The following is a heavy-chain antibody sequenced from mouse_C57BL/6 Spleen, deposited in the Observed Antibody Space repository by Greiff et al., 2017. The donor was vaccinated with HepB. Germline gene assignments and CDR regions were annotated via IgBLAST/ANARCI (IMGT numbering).Heavy chain of an antibody. Sequence: VQLQQSGPVLVKPGASVKMSCKASGYTFTDYYMNWVKQSHGKSLEWIGVINPYNGGTSYNQKFKGKATLTVDKSSSTAYMELNSLTSEDSAVYYCARWSDYDFDYWGQGTTLTVSS. CDR3: ARWSDYDFDY. V-gene: IGHV1-19*01. D-gene: IGHD2-4*01. CDR1: GYTFTDYY. CDR2: INPYNGGT. J-gene: IGHJ2*01.